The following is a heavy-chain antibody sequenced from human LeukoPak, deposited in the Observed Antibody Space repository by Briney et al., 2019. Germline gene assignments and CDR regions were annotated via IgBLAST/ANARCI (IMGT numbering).Heavy chain of an antibody. V-gene: IGHV3-7*01. CDR2: IKQDGSEK. CDR3: ARAKGYYYDSSGYYYGDY. CDR1: GFTFSSYW. D-gene: IGHD3-22*01. Sequence: GGSLRLSCAASGFTFSSYWMSWVRQAPGKGLEWVANIKQDGSEKYYVDSVKGRFTISRDNAKNSLYLQMNSLRAEDTAVYYCARAKGYYYDSSGYYYGDYRGQGTLVTVSS. J-gene: IGHJ4*02.